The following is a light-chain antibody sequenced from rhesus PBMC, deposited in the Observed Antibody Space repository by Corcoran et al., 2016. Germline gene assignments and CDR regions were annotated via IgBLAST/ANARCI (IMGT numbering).Light chain of an antibody. V-gene: IGKV1-36*02. Sequence: DIQMTQSPSSLSASVGDRVTITCRASQGISDYLSWSQQQPGKTPKRLIYAASSLESGVPSRFSGSGSGTEFTLTISSLQPEDFAAYYCLQGYSTPFTFGPGTKLDIK. CDR1: QGISDY. J-gene: IGKJ3*01. CDR2: AAS. CDR3: LQGYSTPFT.